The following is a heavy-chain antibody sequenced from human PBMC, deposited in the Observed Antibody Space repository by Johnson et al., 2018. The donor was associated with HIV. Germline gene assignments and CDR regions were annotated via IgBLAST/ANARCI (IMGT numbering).Heavy chain of an antibody. CDR2: IYSGGST. CDR1: GFTFSDYY. J-gene: IGHJ3*02. Sequence: VQLVESGGGLVKPGGSLRLSCAASGFTFSDYYMSWIRHAPGKGLEWVAVIYSGGSTYYAQSVKGRFTISRDNSKNKLYLQMNSLRAEDTAVYYCARQTLRAFDIWGQGTMVTVSS. CDR3: ARQTLRAFDI. V-gene: IGHV3-66*02.